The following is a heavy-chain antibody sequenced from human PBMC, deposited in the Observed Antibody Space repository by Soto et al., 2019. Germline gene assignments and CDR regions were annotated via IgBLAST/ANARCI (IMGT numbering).Heavy chain of an antibody. D-gene: IGHD2-2*01. J-gene: IGHJ6*02. V-gene: IGHV1-18*04. CDR1: GYTFTSYG. Sequence: QVQLVQSGAEVKKPGASVKVSCKASGYTFTSYGISWVRQAPGQGLEWMGWISAYNGNTNYAQKLQGRVTMTTDTSTSTAYMELRSLRSDDTAVYYCARGWACTSCYSAPGLYYYYYYGMDVWGQGTTVTVSS. CDR3: ARGWACTSCYSAPGLYYYYYYGMDV. CDR2: ISAYNGNT.